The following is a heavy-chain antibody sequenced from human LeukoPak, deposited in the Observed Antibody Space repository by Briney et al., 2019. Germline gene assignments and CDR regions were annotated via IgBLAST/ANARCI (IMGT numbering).Heavy chain of an antibody. V-gene: IGHV3-23*01. D-gene: IGHD1-26*01. CDR2: ISSSGGSI. Sequence: GGSLRLSCAASGFTFSSYAMSWVRQAPGKGLEWVSGISSSGGSIYNADSVKGRFTISRDNSKNTLYLQMNSLRAEDTAVYYCAKDLRIVGATVDYWGQGTLVTVSS. CDR3: AKDLRIVGATVDY. CDR1: GFTFSSYA. J-gene: IGHJ4*02.